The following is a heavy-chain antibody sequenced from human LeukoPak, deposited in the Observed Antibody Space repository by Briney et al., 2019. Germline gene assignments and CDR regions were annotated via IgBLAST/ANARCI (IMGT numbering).Heavy chain of an antibody. CDR1: GFTFSRYS. Sequence: GGSLRLSCSASGFTFSRYSMHWVRQAPGKGLEYVSVISSNGGSTYYADSVKGRFTISRDNSKNTLYLQMSSLRAEDTAVYYCVLSTSMRTYLSFWGWGTVVSVSS. D-gene: IGHD2/OR15-2a*01. V-gene: IGHV3-64D*06. J-gene: IGHJ2*01. CDR2: ISSNGGST. CDR3: VLSTSMRTYLSF.